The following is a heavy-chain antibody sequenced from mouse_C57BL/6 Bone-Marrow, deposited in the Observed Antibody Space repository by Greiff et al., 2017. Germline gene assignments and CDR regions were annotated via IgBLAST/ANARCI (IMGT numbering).Heavy chain of an antibody. CDR3: ERATIMVTTGRLAY. CDR2: IYPRSGNT. D-gene: IGHD2-2*01. V-gene: IGHV1-81*01. Sequence: QVQLKESGAELARPGASVKLSCKASGYTFTSYGISWVKQRTGQGLEWIGEIYPRSGNTYYNEKFKGKATLTADKSSSTAYMVPRSLTSEDSAVYFWERATIMVTTGRLAYWGQGTLVTVSA. CDR1: GYTFTSYG. J-gene: IGHJ3*01.